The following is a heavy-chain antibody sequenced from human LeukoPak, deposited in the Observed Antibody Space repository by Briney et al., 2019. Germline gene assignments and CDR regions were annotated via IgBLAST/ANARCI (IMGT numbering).Heavy chain of an antibody. CDR1: GYTFTVHF. J-gene: IGHJ5*02. CDR3: ARDIGYCISGSCYPKWFDP. D-gene: IGHD2-2*01. V-gene: IGHV1-2*02. CDR2: IHPNSGGT. Sequence: ASVKVSFTASGYTFTVHFMHWVRQAPGQGLEWMGWIHPNSGGTNYGQKFQGRVTMARDTSISTAYMELSSLRSDDTAVYYCARDIGYCISGSCYPKWFDPWGQGTLVTVSS.